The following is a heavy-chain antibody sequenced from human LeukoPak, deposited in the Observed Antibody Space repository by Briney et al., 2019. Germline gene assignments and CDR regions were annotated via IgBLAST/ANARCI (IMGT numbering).Heavy chain of an antibody. CDR3: AKALSGSPPKPFDY. CDR1: RFTCCIYG. J-gene: IGHJ4*02. Sequence: GGSLRLSCVASRFTCCIYGMLWVRQAPGKGLEWVAFIRYDGRDKYYAESVKGRFTIYRDNSKNTLYLLMNSLRAEDTAVYYCAKALSGSPPKPFDYWGQGTLVTVSS. D-gene: IGHD1-26*01. CDR2: IRYDGRDK. V-gene: IGHV3-30*02.